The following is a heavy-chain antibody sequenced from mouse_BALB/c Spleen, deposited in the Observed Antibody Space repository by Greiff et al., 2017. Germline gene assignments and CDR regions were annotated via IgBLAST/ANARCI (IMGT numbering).Heavy chain of an antibody. CDR3: ARWEGRYDYDLDGFAY. CDR1: GYTFTSYW. CDR2: INPSTGYT. J-gene: IGHJ3*01. Sequence: QVQLKQSGAELAKPGASVKMSCKASGYTFTSYWMHWVKQRPGQGLEWIGYINPSTGYTEYNQKFKDKATLTADKSSSTAYMQLSSLTSEDSAVYYCARWEGRYDYDLDGFAYWGQGTLVTVSA. V-gene: IGHV1-7*01. D-gene: IGHD2-4*01.